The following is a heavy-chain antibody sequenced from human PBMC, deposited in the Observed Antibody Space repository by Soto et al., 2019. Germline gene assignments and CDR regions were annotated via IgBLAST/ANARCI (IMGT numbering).Heavy chain of an antibody. CDR3: ARHEQQLVHGTLCYYGIDV. J-gene: IGHJ6*02. CDR1: GYSFTSYW. CDR2: IDPSDSYT. D-gene: IGHD6-13*01. V-gene: IGHV5-10-1*01. Sequence: GESLKISCKGSGYSFTSYWISWVRQMPGKGLEWMGRIDPSDSYTNYSPSFQGHVTISADKSISTAYLQWSSLKASDTAMYYCARHEQQLVHGTLCYYGIDVWGQGTTVTVSS.